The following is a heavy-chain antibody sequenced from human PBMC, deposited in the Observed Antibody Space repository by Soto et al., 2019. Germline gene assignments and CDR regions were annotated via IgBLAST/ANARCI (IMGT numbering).Heavy chain of an antibody. CDR2: INYSGST. D-gene: IGHD3-3*01. CDR3: ARAGGPYYDFWSGYPRYYYGMDV. J-gene: IGHJ6*02. CDR1: GGSISSGGYY. Sequence: PSETLSLTCTVSGGSISSGGYYWSWIRQHPGKGLEWIGYINYSGSTYYHPSLKSRVTISVDTSKNQFSLKLSSVTAADTAVYYCARAGGPYYDFWSGYPRYYYGMDVWGQGTTVTVSS. V-gene: IGHV4-31*03.